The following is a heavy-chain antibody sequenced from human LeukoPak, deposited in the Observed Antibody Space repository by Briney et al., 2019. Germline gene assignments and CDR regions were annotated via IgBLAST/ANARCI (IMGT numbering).Heavy chain of an antibody. D-gene: IGHD3-10*01. CDR1: GYTFISYG. Sequence: ASVKVSCKASGYTFISYGINWVRQAPGQGLEWMGWISGYNGNTNYAQNLQGRVTMTRDTSTSTAYMELRSLRSDDTAVYYCARELGGAGSYFFPHYGMDVWGQGTTVTVSS. CDR2: ISGYNGNT. V-gene: IGHV1-18*01. J-gene: IGHJ6*02. CDR3: ARELGGAGSYFFPHYGMDV.